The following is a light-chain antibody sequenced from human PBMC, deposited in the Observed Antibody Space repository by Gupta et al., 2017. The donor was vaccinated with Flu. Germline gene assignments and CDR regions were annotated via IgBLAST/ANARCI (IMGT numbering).Light chain of an antibody. Sequence: QSVLTQPPSVSAAPGQKVTISCSGSSSNIGNNYVSWYQQLPGTAPKLLIYEDNKRPPGSPYRFSGSKSGTSATLGITGLQTGDEADYYCGTWDSSLSALLFGGGTKLTVL. CDR1: SSNIGNNY. J-gene: IGLJ2*01. V-gene: IGLV1-51*02. CDR2: EDN. CDR3: GTWDSSLSALL.